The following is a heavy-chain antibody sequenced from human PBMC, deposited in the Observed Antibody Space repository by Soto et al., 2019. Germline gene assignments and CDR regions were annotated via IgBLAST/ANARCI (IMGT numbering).Heavy chain of an antibody. V-gene: IGHV5-51*01. Sequence: GESLKISCKASGYTFTTSWIGWVRQMPGQGLEWMGIIDPGDSDTRYSPSFQGRITISVDKSISTAYLQWSSLEASDTAIYYCARHAGNSWKGDYFDYWGRGALVTVSS. CDR1: GYTFTTSW. CDR2: IDPGDSDT. D-gene: IGHD6-13*01. CDR3: ARHAGNSWKGDYFDY. J-gene: IGHJ4*02.